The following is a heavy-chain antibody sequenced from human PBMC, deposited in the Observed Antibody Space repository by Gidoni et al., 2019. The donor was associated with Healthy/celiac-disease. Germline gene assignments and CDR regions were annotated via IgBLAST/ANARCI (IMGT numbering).Heavy chain of an antibody. CDR3: ARDTPFTVTDRYGMDV. CDR2: IIPIFGTA. Sequence: QLQLVQSGAEVKKPGSSVKVSCKASVGTFSSYAISWVRQAPGQGLEWMGGIIPIFGTANYAQKFQGRVTITADESTSTAYMELSSLRSEDTAVYYCARDTPFTVTDRYGMDVWGQGTTVTVSS. D-gene: IGHD4-17*01. CDR1: VGTFSSYA. V-gene: IGHV1-69*01. J-gene: IGHJ6*02.